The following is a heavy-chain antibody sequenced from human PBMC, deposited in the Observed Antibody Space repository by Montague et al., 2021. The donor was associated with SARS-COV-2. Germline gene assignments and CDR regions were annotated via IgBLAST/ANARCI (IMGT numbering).Heavy chain of an antibody. J-gene: IGHJ4*02. Sequence: SETLSITCAVYGGSFSGYYWSWIRQPPGKGLEWIGEINHSGSTNYNPSLKSQVTISVDTSKNQFSLKLSSVTAADTAVNYCARGSVDIVVVVAATPPYFDYWGQGTLVTVSS. D-gene: IGHD2-15*01. V-gene: IGHV4-34*01. CDR3: ARGSVDIVVVVAATPPYFDY. CDR1: GGSFSGYY. CDR2: INHSGST.